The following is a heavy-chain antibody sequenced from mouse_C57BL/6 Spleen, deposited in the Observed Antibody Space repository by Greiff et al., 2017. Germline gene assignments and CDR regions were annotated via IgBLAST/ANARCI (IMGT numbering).Heavy chain of an antibody. D-gene: IGHD1-1*01. CDR1: GYTFTDYN. V-gene: IGHV1-18*01. CDR3: ALLLLRDGDY. CDR2: INPNNGGT. J-gene: IGHJ4*01. Sequence: VQLKESGPELVKPGASVKIPCKASGYTFTDYNMDWVKQSHGKSLEWIGDINPNNGGTIYNQKFKGKATLTVDKSSSTAYMELRSLTSEDTAVYYCALLLLRDGDYWGQGTSVTVSS.